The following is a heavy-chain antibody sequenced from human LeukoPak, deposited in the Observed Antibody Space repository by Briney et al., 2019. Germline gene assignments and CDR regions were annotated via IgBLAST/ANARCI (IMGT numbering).Heavy chain of an antibody. CDR3: ARGPLSTVTRTYFDY. V-gene: IGHV1-2*02. D-gene: IGHD4-17*01. J-gene: IGHJ4*02. CDR2: INPNSGGT. Sequence: GASVKVSCKASGYTFTGYYMHWVRQAPGQGLEWMGWINPNSGGTNYAQKFQGRVTMTRDTSISTAYMELSRLRSGDTAVYYCARGPLSTVTRTYFDYWGQGTLVTVSS. CDR1: GYTFTGYY.